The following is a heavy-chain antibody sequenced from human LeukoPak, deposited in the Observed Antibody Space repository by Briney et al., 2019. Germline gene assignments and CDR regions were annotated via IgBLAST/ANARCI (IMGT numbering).Heavy chain of an antibody. CDR2: INQDGSKK. J-gene: IGHJ4*02. CDR1: GFSFSGYW. CDR3: ARGYYGSGSYYNY. V-gene: IGHV3-7*01. D-gene: IGHD3-10*01. Sequence: GGSLRLSCTASGFSFSGYWMTWVRQTPGKGLEWVANINQDGSKKSYVDSVRGRFTISRDSAKNSLYLQMNSLRAEDTAVYYCARGYYGSGSYYNYWGQGTLVTVSS.